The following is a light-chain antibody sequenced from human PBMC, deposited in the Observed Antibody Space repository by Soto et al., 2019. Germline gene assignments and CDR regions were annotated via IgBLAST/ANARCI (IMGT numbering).Light chain of an antibody. V-gene: IGKV1-5*01. CDR2: DAS. Sequence: DIQITQSPSTLSASIGDRVTITCRASQSIGSELAWYQQKPGEAPKLLIYDASALPRGVPSRFSGSGSGTEFTLAISSLQPDDFATYYCQQFNSYSPGAFGQGTKVDIK. CDR1: QSIGSE. J-gene: IGKJ1*01. CDR3: QQFNSYSPGA.